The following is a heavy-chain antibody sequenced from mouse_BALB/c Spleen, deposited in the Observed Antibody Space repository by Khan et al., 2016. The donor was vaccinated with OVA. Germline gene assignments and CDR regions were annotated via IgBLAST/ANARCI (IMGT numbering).Heavy chain of an antibody. CDR1: GFTFSTYG. CDR2: VSTGGSYN. CDR3: TRLAYYYDSEGFDY. D-gene: IGHD1-1*01. Sequence: EVELVESGGDLVKPGGSLKLSCAASGFTFSTYGMSWVRQTPDKRLEWVATVSTGGSYNYYPDSVNGRFIIPRDNAKNTMYLQMSGVKSEDTAMFYGTRLAYYYDSEGFDYWGQGTLVTVSA. J-gene: IGHJ3*01. V-gene: IGHV5-6*01.